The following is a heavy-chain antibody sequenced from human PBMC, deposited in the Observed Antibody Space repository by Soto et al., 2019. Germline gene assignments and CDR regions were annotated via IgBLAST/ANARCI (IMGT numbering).Heavy chain of an antibody. CDR2: INHSGST. D-gene: IGHD6-13*01. CDR1: GGSFSGYY. V-gene: IGHV4-34*01. J-gene: IGHJ3*02. CDR3: ARVNRYSIRGAFDI. Sequence: SETLSLTCAVYGGSFSGYYWSWIRQPPGKGLEWIGEINHSGSTNYNPSLKSRVTISVDTSKNQFSLKLSSVTAADTAVYYCARVNRYSIRGAFDIWGQGKMVTVSS.